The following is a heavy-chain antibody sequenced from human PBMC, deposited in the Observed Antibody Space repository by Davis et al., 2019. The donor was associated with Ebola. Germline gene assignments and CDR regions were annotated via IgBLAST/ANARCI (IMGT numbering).Heavy chain of an antibody. Sequence: PGGSLRLSCEVSGFTFSYYWMHWVRQAPGKGLVWVSYTNSDGSSATYADSVKGRFTISRDNAKNTLYLQMNSLRAEDSAVYYCAIFGVVSHDAFDIWGQGTMVTVSS. CDR2: TNSDGSSA. D-gene: IGHD3-3*01. CDR1: GFTFSYYW. CDR3: AIFGVVSHDAFDI. V-gene: IGHV3-74*01. J-gene: IGHJ3*02.